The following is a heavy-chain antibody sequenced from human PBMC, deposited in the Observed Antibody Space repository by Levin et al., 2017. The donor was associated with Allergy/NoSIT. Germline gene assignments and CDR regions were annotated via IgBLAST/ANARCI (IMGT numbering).Heavy chain of an antibody. V-gene: IGHV3-23*01. J-gene: IGHJ4*02. D-gene: IGHD6-19*01. CDR1: GFTFSSYA. CDR3: AKDWRARVAVAGFVDY. Sequence: GGSLRLSCAASGFTFSSYAMSWVRQAPGKGLEWVSAISGSGGSTYYADSVTGRFTISRDNSKNTLYLQMNSLGDEETAVYYCAKDWRARVAVAGFVDYWGQGTLVTVSS. CDR2: ISGSGGST.